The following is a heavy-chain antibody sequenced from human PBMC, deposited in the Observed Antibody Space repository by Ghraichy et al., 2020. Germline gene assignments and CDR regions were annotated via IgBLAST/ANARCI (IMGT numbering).Heavy chain of an antibody. D-gene: IGHD6-13*01. V-gene: IGHV4-39*01. CDR1: GGSISSSSYY. CDR3: ARLGIPPAGTRDS. CDR2: IYYSGST. J-gene: IGHJ4*02. Sequence: SQTLSLTCSVSGGSISSSSYYWGWIRQPPGKGLEWIGSIYYSGSTYYNPSLKSRVTISVDTSKNQFSLKLSSVTAADTAVYFCARLGIPPAGTRDSWGQGTLVTVSS.